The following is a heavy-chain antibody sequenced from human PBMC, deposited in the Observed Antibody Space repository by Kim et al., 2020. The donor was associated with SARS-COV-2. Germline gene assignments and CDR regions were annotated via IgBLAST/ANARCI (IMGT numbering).Heavy chain of an antibody. D-gene: IGHD1-26*01. CDR1: GYTFTSYA. V-gene: IGHV1-3*01. Sequence: ASVKVSCKASGYTFTSYAMHWVRQAPGQRLEWMGWINAGHGNTKYSQKFQGRVTITRDTSASTAYMELSSLRSEDTAVYYCARVLVGATGDYWGQGTLVTVSS. CDR3: ARVLVGATGDY. J-gene: IGHJ4*02. CDR2: INAGHGNT.